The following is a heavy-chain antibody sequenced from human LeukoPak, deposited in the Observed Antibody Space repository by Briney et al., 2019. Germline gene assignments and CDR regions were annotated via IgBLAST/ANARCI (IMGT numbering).Heavy chain of an antibody. CDR3: VRVHSSSWSFDY. CDR2: IYSGGST. CDR1: GFTVSSNY. J-gene: IGHJ4*02. Sequence: GGSLRLSCAASGFTVSSNYMSWVRQAPGKGLEWVSVIYSGGSTYYADSVKGRFTISRDNSKNTLYLQMNSLRAEDTAVYYCVRVHSSSWSFDYWGQGTLVTVPS. V-gene: IGHV3-53*01. D-gene: IGHD6-13*01.